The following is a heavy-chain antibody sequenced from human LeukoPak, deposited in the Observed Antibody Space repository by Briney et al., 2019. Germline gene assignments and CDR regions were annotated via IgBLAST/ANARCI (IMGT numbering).Heavy chain of an antibody. CDR3: AKVLTRNGATTSDY. Sequence: GRSLRLSCAASGFTFSSYGMHWVRQAPGKGLEWVAVISYDGSNKYYADSVKGQFTISRDNSKNTLYLQMNSLRAEDTPVYYCAKVLTRNGATTSDYWGQGTLVTVSS. D-gene: IGHD1-26*01. CDR1: GFTFSSYG. V-gene: IGHV3-30*18. J-gene: IGHJ4*02. CDR2: ISYDGSNK.